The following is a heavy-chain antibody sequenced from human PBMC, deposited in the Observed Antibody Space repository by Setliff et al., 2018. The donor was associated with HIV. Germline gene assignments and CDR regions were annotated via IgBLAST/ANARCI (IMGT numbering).Heavy chain of an antibody. CDR3: ARGMVRGVSPYDY. CDR1: GFTFSSYA. J-gene: IGHJ4*02. D-gene: IGHD3-10*01. CDR2: ISGSGGST. Sequence: GGSLRLSCAASGFTFSSYAMSWVRQAPGKGLEWVSAISGSGGSTYYADSVKGRFTISRDNSKNTLYLQMNSLRAEDTAVYYCARGMVRGVSPYDYWGQGTLVTVSS. V-gene: IGHV3-23*01.